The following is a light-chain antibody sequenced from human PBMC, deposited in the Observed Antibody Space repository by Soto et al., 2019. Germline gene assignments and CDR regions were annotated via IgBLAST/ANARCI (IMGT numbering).Light chain of an antibody. CDR1: QSISSW. CDR2: KAS. V-gene: IGKV1-5*03. CDR3: QQYDVYSK. Sequence: IQISQSPSTLPASVVGTVNITCRASQSISSWLAWYQQKPGIAPKLLIYKASTLQSGVPSRFSGSGYGTVFTLTISRLQPDDSATYYCQQYDVYSKFGQGTKVDIK. J-gene: IGKJ1*01.